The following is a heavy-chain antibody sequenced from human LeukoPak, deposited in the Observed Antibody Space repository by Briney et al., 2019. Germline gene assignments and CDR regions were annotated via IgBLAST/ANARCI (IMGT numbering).Heavy chain of an antibody. Sequence: GGSLRLSCAASGFTFSSYSMNWVRQAPGKGLEWVSSISSSSSYIYYADSVKGRFTISRDNAKNSLYLQMNSLRAEDTAVYYCARDRVVTYFDYWGQGTLVTVSS. CDR3: ARDRVVTYFDY. J-gene: IGHJ4*02. D-gene: IGHD2-21*02. CDR2: ISSSSSYI. V-gene: IGHV3-21*01. CDR1: GFTFSSYS.